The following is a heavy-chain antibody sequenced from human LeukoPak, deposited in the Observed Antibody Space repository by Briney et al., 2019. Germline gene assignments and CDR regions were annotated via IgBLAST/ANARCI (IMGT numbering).Heavy chain of an antibody. CDR1: GFTFSSYG. D-gene: IGHD4/OR15-4a*01. Sequence: QPGRSLRLSCAASGFTFSSYGMHWVRQAPGKGLEWVAVIWYDGSNKYYADSVKGRFTISRDNSKNTLYLQMNSLRAEDTAVYYCAKDEYGDRRYDPWGQGTLVTVSS. J-gene: IGHJ5*02. V-gene: IGHV3-33*06. CDR2: IWYDGSNK. CDR3: AKDEYGDRRYDP.